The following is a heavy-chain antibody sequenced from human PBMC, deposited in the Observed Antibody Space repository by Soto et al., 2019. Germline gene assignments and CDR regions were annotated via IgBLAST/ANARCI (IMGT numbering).Heavy chain of an antibody. CDR2: FGHDGEST. D-gene: IGHD1-26*01. Sequence: EVQLLESGGGLVQPGGSLRLSCVASGFTWNVMNWVRQAPGKGLEWVSGFGHDGESTYYADSVRGRFTISRDNSKNMIYLEMNSLRAEDTAVYYCAKVVARIVGATTGPLDVWGHGTMVSVSS. CDR1: GFTWNV. CDR3: AKVVARIVGATTGPLDV. V-gene: IGHV3-23*01. J-gene: IGHJ3*01.